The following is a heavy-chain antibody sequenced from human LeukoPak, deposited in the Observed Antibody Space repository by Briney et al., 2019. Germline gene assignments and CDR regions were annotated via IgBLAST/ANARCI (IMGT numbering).Heavy chain of an antibody. J-gene: IGHJ4*02. CDR2: MDPSSGNT. V-gene: IGHV1-8*01. CDR3: ARSSSTWYGGLQ. Sequence: ASVKVSCKASGYTFTSSDINWVRQATGQGLEWMGWMDPSSGNTGFAQRFQGRMTMTSDTSIRTAYLELSSLRSDDTAVYYCARSSSTWYGGLQWGQGTLVTVSS. CDR1: GYTFTSSD. D-gene: IGHD6-13*01.